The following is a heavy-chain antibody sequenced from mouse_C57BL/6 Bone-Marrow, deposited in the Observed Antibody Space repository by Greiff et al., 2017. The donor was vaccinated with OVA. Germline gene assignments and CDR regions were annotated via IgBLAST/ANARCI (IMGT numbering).Heavy chain of an antibody. CDR3: ARDYAMDY. Sequence: EVKLMESGGGLVKPGGSLKLSCAASGFNFSDYGMHWVRQAPEQGLEWVAYISSGSSTIYYADTVKGRFTISRDNAKNTLFLQMTSLRSEDTAMYYCARDYAMDYWGQGTSVTVSS. CDR2: ISSGSSTI. V-gene: IGHV5-17*01. J-gene: IGHJ4*01. CDR1: GFNFSDYG.